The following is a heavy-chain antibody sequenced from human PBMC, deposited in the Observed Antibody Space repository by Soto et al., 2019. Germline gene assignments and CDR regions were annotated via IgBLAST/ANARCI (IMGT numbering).Heavy chain of an antibody. V-gene: IGHV3-66*04. J-gene: IGHJ4*02. Sequence: GGSLSLSCTASGFPFDDYAMSWVRQAPGKGLEWVSLLYSDDSTYYADSVKGRFTISRDNSKNTLFLQMNSLRAEDTAVYYCARQDYSTTWYLNYWGQGTLVTVSS. D-gene: IGHD6-13*01. CDR1: GFPFDDYA. CDR2: LYSDDST. CDR3: ARQDYSTTWYLNY.